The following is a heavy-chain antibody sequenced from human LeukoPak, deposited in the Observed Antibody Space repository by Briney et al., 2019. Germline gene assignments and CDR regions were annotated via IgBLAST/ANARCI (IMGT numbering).Heavy chain of an antibody. CDR2: IYYSGSA. D-gene: IGHD1-1*01. J-gene: IGHJ5*02. Sequence: SETLSLTCTVSGGSISSYYWSWIRQPPGKGLEWIGYIYYSGSANYNPSLKSRVTISVDTSKNQFSLKLSSVTAADTAVYYCARSVIWNGVLNWFDPWGQGTLATVSS. CDR1: GGSISSYY. CDR3: ARSVIWNGVLNWFDP. V-gene: IGHV4-59*01.